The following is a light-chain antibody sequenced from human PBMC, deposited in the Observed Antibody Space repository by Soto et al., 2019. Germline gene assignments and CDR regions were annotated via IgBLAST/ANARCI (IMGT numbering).Light chain of an antibody. CDR2: EVS. Sequence: QSALTHPASVSQCPGKSITISCTGTSSHLGRYNYVSWYQQHPGKAPKLMISEVSNGPSGVSNRFSGSKSGNTASLTISGLQAEDEADYYCCSYRSSSCINYVFGTGTKVTVL. J-gene: IGLJ1*01. CDR1: SSHLGRYNY. V-gene: IGLV2-14*01. CDR3: CSYRSSSCINYV.